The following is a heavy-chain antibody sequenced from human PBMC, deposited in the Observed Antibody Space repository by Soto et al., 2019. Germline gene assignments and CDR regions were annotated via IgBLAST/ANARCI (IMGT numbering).Heavy chain of an antibody. Sequence: EVQLVESGGGLVKPGGPLRLSCEASGFTFSSYSMNWVRQPPGKGLEWVSSISSSSSYIYYADSVKGRFTISRDNAKNSLYLQMNSLRAEDTAVYYCARGTDFGGDYYYYYYMDVWGKGTTVTVSS. D-gene: IGHD3-3*01. V-gene: IGHV3-21*01. CDR3: ARGTDFGGDYYYYYYMDV. CDR2: ISSSSSYI. J-gene: IGHJ6*03. CDR1: GFTFSSYS.